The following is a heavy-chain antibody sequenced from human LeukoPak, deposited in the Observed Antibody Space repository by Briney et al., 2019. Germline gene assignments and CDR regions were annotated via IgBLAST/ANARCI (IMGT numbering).Heavy chain of an antibody. CDR3: AREGGYNLDSGAFDI. CDR2: FSGSGHST. D-gene: IGHD5-24*01. V-gene: IGHV3-21*01. Sequence: GGSLRLSCAASGFTFSNYAMSWVRQAPGKGLEWVSSFSGSGHSTYYADSVKGRFTISRDNAKNSLYLQMNSLRAEDTAVYYCAREGGYNLDSGAFDIWGQGTMVTVSS. J-gene: IGHJ3*02. CDR1: GFTFSNYA.